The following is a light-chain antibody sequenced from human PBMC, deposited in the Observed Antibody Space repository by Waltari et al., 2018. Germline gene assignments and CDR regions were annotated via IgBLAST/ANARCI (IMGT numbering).Light chain of an antibody. J-gene: IGLJ2*01. V-gene: IGLV2-14*03. Sequence: QSALTQPAAVSGSPGQSITLSCTGTKSDIGDYDYVSWYQQHPGQAPKRRIYDVRNRPSGVSDRFSGSKSGNTASLTISRLQTDDEAEYFCTSYTATDTPVLFGGGTRLTVL. CDR3: TSYTATDTPVL. CDR1: KSDIGDYDY. CDR2: DVR.